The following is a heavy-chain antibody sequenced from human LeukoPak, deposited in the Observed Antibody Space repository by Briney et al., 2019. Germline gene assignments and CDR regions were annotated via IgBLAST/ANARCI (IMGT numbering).Heavy chain of an antibody. J-gene: IGHJ4*02. CDR3: ARGRSSPNN. CDR2: IIPIFGTA. CDR1: RGTFTSYA. V-gene: IGHV1-69*13. Sequence: SLRVSSKASRGTFTSYAISWVRQAPGHGLEWMGGIIPIFGTANYAQKFQGRVTITADESTSTAYMELSSLRSEDTAVYYCARGRSSPNNWGQGTLVTVSS. D-gene: IGHD6-6*01.